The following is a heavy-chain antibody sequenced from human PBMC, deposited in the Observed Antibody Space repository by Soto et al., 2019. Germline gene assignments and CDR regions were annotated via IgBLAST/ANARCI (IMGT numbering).Heavy chain of an antibody. V-gene: IGHV1-18*01. D-gene: IGHD2-21*01. CDR2: ISAYNGNT. CDR3: ARDGAVDSPPYYYSMDV. CDR1: GYTFTSYG. J-gene: IGHJ6*02. Sequence: QVQLVQSGAEVKKPGASVKVSCKASGYTFTSYGISWVRQAPGQGLEWMGWISAYNGNTNYAQKPQGRVTMTTDTPPSTAYMELRSLRSDDTAVYYYARDGAVDSPPYYYSMDVWGHGTTVTVSS.